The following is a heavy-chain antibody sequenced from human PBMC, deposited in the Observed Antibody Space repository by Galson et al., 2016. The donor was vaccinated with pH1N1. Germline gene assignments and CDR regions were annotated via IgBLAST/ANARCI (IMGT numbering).Heavy chain of an antibody. CDR1: GFTFSSYA. CDR3: AKHTDYYGSGSPPNNWFDP. Sequence: SLRFSCAASGFTFSSYAMSWVRQAPGKGLEWVSAISGSGGSTYYADSVTGRFTISRDNSKNTLYLQMNSLRAEDTAVYYCAKHTDYYGSGSPPNNWFDPWGQGTLVTVSS. D-gene: IGHD3-10*01. J-gene: IGHJ5*02. CDR2: ISGSGGST. V-gene: IGHV3-23*01.